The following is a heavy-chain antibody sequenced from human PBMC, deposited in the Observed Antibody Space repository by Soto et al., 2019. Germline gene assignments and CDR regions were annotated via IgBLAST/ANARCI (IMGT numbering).Heavy chain of an antibody. CDR3: AKGQSTHSV. V-gene: IGHV3-23*01. J-gene: IGHJ6*02. CDR1: GFSFSSYA. Sequence: EGQLLESGGGLVQPGGSLRLSCAASGFSFSSYAMSWVRQVPGKGLEWVSGISTSGGRTFYAGSVKGRFTISRDNFENKLYLQMNSLRGEDTALYYCAKGQSTHSVWGQGTTVTVSS. CDR2: ISTSGGRT. D-gene: IGHD4-4*01.